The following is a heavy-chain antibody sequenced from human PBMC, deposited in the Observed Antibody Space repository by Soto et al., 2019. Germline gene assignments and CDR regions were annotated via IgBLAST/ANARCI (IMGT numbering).Heavy chain of an antibody. CDR1: GFPFSSYA. V-gene: IGHV3-23*01. Sequence: GGSLRLSCAASGFPFSSYAMSWVRQAPGKGLEWVSAISGSGGSTYYADSVKGRFTISRDNSKNTLYLQMNSLRAEDTAVYYCAKVDIAAAAGSNDYWGQGTLVTVSS. D-gene: IGHD6-13*01. CDR3: AKVDIAAAAGSNDY. CDR2: ISGSGGST. J-gene: IGHJ4*02.